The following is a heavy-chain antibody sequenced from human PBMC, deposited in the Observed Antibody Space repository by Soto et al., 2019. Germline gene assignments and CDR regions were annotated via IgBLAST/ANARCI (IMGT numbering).Heavy chain of an antibody. CDR1: GYSFTSYW. J-gene: IGHJ6*02. Sequence: GESLKISCKGSGYSFTSYWIGWVRQMPGKGLEWMGIIYPGDSDTRYSPSFQGQVTISADKSISTAYLQWSSLKASDTAMYYCARHCVWNYCDSGGYNYYCMDVWCQGTTVTVSS. V-gene: IGHV5-51*01. CDR3: ARHCVWNYCDSGGYNYYCMDV. CDR2: IYPGDSDT. D-gene: IGHD3-22*01.